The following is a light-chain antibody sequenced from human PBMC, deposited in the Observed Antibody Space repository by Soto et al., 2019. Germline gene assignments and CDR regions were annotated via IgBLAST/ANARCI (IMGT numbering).Light chain of an antibody. V-gene: IGKV3-11*01. Sequence: EIVLTQSPATLSLSPGERATLSCRASQSVSSYLAWYQQKPGQAPNLLIYDASNRATGIPARFSGSGSGTDFTLTINSLEPEDFAVYYCQQRSNWPVTFGQGTKVEIK. CDR2: DAS. J-gene: IGKJ1*01. CDR3: QQRSNWPVT. CDR1: QSVSSY.